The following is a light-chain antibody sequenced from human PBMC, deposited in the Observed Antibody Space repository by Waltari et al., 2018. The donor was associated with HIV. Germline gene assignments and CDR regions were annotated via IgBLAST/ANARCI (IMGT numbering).Light chain of an antibody. CDR1: STNIGAGHQ. V-gene: IGLV1-40*01. J-gene: IGLJ1*01. CDR2: GNS. Sequence: QSVLTQPPSVSGAPGQRVTISCTGRSTNIGAGHQVHWYQQLPGTAPKLLIYGNSNRPSGVPDRFSGSKSGTSASLAITGLQAEDEADYHCQSYDSSLSGYVFGTGTKVTVL. CDR3: QSYDSSLSGYV.